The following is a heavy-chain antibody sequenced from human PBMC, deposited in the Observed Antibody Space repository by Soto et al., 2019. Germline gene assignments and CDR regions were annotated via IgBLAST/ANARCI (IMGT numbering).Heavy chain of an antibody. V-gene: IGHV4-39*01. CDR1: GGSISSSSYY. J-gene: IGHJ2*01. D-gene: IGHD3-22*01. Sequence: SSETLSLTCTVSGGSISSSSYYWGWIRQPPGKGLEWIGSIYYSGSTYYNPSLKSRVTISVDTSKNQFSLKLSSVTAADTAVYYCARNDYYYDSSGYYGWYFDLWGRGTLVTVSS. CDR3: ARNDYYYDSSGYYGWYFDL. CDR2: IYYSGST.